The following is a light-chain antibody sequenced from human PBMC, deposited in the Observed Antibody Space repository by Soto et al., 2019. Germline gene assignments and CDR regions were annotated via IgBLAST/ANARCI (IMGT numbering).Light chain of an antibody. Sequence: DIVMTQSPSTLSASVGDRATLSCRASQSISDTLAWYQQKPGQTPRLLIYDTSIRATGVPARFSGSRSGAEFTLTISSLQSEDFAAHYCQHYVNWPLTFGGGTKVDIK. CDR1: QSISDT. CDR2: DTS. J-gene: IGKJ4*01. V-gene: IGKV3-15*01. CDR3: QHYVNWPLT.